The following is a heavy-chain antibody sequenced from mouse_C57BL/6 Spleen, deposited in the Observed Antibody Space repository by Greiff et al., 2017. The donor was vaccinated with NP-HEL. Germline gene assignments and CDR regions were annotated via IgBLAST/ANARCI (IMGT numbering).Heavy chain of an antibody. Sequence: VQLKESGAELVRPGASVKLSCTASGFNIKDDYMHWVKQRPEQGLEWIGWIDPENGDTEYASKFQGKATITADTSSNTAYLQLSSLTSEDTAVYYCTTRSNLDYWGQGTTLTVSS. CDR2: IDPENGDT. V-gene: IGHV14-4*01. J-gene: IGHJ2*01. D-gene: IGHD2-5*01. CDR3: TTRSNLDY. CDR1: GFNIKDDY.